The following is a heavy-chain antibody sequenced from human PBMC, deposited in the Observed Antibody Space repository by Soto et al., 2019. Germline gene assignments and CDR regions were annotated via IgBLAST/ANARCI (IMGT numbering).Heavy chain of an antibody. CDR2: MNPNSGNT. CDR1: GYTFTSYD. D-gene: IGHD2-15*01. J-gene: IGHJ5*02. V-gene: IGHV1-8*01. Sequence: QVQLVQSGAEVKKPGASVKVSCKASGYTFTSYDINWVRQATGQGLEWMGWMNPNSGNTGYAQKFQGRVTMTRNTSISRAYMERSSLRSEEPAVYYCEREVAYWFDPWGQGTLVTVSS. CDR3: EREVAYWFDP.